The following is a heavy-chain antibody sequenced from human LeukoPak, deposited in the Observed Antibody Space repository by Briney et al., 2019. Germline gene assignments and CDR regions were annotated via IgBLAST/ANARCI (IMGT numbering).Heavy chain of an antibody. CDR3: ARPYGAATGWFDP. CDR1: GGTFSSYA. D-gene: IGHD2-15*01. CDR2: IIPIFGTA. Sequence: ASVKVSCKASGGTFSSYAISWVRQAPGQGLEWMGGIIPIFGTANYAQKFQGRVTITADESTSTAYMELSSLRFEDTAVYYCARPYGAATGWFDPWGQGTLVTVSS. V-gene: IGHV1-69*13. J-gene: IGHJ5*02.